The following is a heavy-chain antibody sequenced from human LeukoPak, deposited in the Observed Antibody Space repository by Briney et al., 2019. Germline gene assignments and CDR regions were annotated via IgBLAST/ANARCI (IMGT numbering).Heavy chain of an antibody. Sequence: GGSLRLSCAASGFTFSSYGMNWVRQAPGKGLEWVSSISSSSSYIYYADSVKGRFTISRDNAKNSLYLQMNSLRAEDTAVSYCARESYYYDSSGNHDAFDIWGQGTMVTVSS. CDR2: ISSSSSYI. CDR1: GFTFSSYG. V-gene: IGHV3-21*01. D-gene: IGHD3-22*01. J-gene: IGHJ3*02. CDR3: ARESYYYDSSGNHDAFDI.